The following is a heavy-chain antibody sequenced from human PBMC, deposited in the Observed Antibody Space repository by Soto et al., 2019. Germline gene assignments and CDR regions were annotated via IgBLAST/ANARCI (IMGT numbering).Heavy chain of an antibody. CDR1: GGSVSSGIYY. J-gene: IGHJ6*02. D-gene: IGHD6-6*01. Sequence: PSETLSLTCTVSGGSVSSGIYYWSSIRQPPGQGLEWLGYIYYSGSTNYNPSLKSRVTISVDTSKNQFSLKLSSVTAADTAVYYCARASPPAPVYSSSYYYYYGMDVWGQGTTVTASS. CDR2: IYYSGST. V-gene: IGHV4-61*01. CDR3: ARASPPAPVYSSSYYYYYGMDV.